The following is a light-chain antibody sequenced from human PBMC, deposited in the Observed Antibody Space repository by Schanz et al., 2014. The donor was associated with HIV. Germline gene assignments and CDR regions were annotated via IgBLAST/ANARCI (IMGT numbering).Light chain of an antibody. CDR3: QQLASYPLT. J-gene: IGKJ4*01. CDR1: QGISSY. Sequence: IQLTQSPSSLSAFVGDRVTITCRASQGISSYLAWYQHKPGKAPKVLIYAASTLQSGVPSRFSGSGSGTDFTLTISSLQPEDFATYYCQQLASYPLTFGGGTKVEIK. V-gene: IGKV1-9*01. CDR2: AAS.